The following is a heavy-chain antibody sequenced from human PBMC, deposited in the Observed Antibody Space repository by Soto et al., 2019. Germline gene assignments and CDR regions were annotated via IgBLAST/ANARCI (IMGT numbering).Heavy chain of an antibody. Sequence: ASVKVSCKASGYTFTGYYMHWVRQAPGQGLEWMGGIIPIFGTANYAQKFQGRVTITADESTSTAYMELSSLRSEDTAVYYCARDGRGLLWFGESHNWFDPWGQGTLVTAPQ. CDR3: ARDGRGLLWFGESHNWFDP. J-gene: IGHJ5*02. CDR1: GYTFTGYY. V-gene: IGHV1-69*13. CDR2: IIPIFGTA. D-gene: IGHD3-10*01.